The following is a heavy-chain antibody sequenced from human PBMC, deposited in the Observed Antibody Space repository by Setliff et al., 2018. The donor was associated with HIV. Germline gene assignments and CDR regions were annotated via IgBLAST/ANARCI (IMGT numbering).Heavy chain of an antibody. D-gene: IGHD2-2*01. CDR1: GVSVSSGGYY. Sequence: LSLTCTVSGVSVSSGGYYWSWISQHPGKGLEWIGYVYYTGTSYFNPSLKSRITISVDTSKNHFSLKLGFVTAADTAVYYCARGESTTWDLAEYFQHWGHGTLVTVSS. CDR3: ARGESTTWDLAEYFQH. V-gene: IGHV4-31*03. J-gene: IGHJ1*01. CDR2: VYYTGTS.